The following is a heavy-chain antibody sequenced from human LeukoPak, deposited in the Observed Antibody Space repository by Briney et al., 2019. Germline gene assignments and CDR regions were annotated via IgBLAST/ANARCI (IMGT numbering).Heavy chain of an antibody. Sequence: GRSLRLSCAASGFTFSSYAMHWVRQAPGKGLEWVAVISYDGSNKYYADSVKGRFTISRGNSKNTLYLQMNSLRAEDTAVYYCARMGYDSSGYSNYFDYWGQGTLVTVSS. CDR1: GFTFSSYA. V-gene: IGHV3-30*04. CDR3: ARMGYDSSGYSNYFDY. CDR2: ISYDGSNK. D-gene: IGHD3-22*01. J-gene: IGHJ4*02.